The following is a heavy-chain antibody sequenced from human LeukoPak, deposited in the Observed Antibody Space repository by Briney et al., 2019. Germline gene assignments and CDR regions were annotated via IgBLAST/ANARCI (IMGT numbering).Heavy chain of an antibody. CDR3: ARDLYGSGQYYYYYYMDV. J-gene: IGHJ6*03. V-gene: IGHV4-4*07. CDR1: GGSISSYY. CDR2: IYTSGSH. Sequence: LETLSLTCTVSGGSISSYYWSWIRQPAGKGLEWIGRIYTSGSHNYNPSLKSRVTMSVDTSKNQFSLKLSSVTAADTAVYYCARDLYGSGQYYYYYYMDVWGKGTTVTVSS. D-gene: IGHD3-10*01.